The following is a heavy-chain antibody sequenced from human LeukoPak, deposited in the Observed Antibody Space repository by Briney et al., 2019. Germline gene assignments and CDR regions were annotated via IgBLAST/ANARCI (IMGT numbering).Heavy chain of an antibody. Sequence: GGSLRLSCAASGFTFSNAWMNWVRQAPGKGLEWVGRIKSKTDGGTTDYAAPVKGRFTISRDDSKNTLYLQMNSLKTEDIAVYYCTPESSSGPDAFDIWGQGTMVTVSS. CDR1: GFTFSNAW. CDR3: TPESSSGPDAFDI. V-gene: IGHV3-15*07. CDR2: IKSKTDGGTT. D-gene: IGHD3-22*01. J-gene: IGHJ3*02.